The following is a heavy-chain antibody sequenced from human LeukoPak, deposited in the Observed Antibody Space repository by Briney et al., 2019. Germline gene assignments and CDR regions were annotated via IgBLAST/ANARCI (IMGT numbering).Heavy chain of an antibody. J-gene: IGHJ4*02. CDR2: INHSGST. CDR3: ARGLGPGYFDY. D-gene: IGHD7-27*01. CDR1: EFVFGDFY. Sequence: LRLSCAASEFVFGDFYMSWVRQPPGKGLEWIGEINHSGSTNYNPSLKSRVTISVDTSKNQFSLKLSSVTAADTAVYYCARGLGPGYFDYWGQGTLVTVSS. V-gene: IGHV4-34*01.